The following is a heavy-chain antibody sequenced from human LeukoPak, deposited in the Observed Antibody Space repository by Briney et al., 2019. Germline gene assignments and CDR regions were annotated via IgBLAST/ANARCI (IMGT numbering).Heavy chain of an antibody. J-gene: IGHJ4*02. CDR2: IVPNSGGT. D-gene: IGHD3-22*01. CDR1: GYTFTGYY. CDR3: ARGFPPRRNYDSSGYYSYYFDY. V-gene: IGHV1-2*02. Sequence: ASVKVSCKASGYTFTGYYIHWVRQAPGQGLEWMGWIVPNSGGTNYAQKFQGRVTMTRDTSISTAYMELRSLRSDDTAVYYCARGFPPRRNYDSSGYYSYYFDYWGQGTLVTVSS.